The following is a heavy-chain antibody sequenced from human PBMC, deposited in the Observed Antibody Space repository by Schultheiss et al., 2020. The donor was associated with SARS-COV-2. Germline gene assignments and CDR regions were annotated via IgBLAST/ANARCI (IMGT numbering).Heavy chain of an antibody. J-gene: IGHJ5*02. V-gene: IGHV3-30*04. CDR2: ISYDGSKK. CDR3: ATLKPRYCSSTSCPTP. CDR1: GFTFSSYA. D-gene: IGHD2-2*01. Sequence: GGSLRLSCAASGFTFSSYAMHWVRQAPGKGLEWVAVISYDGSKKYYADSVKGRFTISRDNSKKTLYLQMNSLRAEDTALYYCATLKPRYCSSTSCPTPWGQGTLVTVSS.